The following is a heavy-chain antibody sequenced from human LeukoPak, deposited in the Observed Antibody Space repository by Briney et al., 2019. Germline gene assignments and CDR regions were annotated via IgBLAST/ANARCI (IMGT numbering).Heavy chain of an antibody. Sequence: KPSETLSLTCTVSGGSISSGSYYWSWIRQPAGKGLEWIGRIYTSGSTNYNPSLKSRVTISVDTSKNQFSLKLSSVTAADTAVYYCAGSIAAAGTEVYYYYYYMDAWGKGTTVTISS. D-gene: IGHD6-13*01. J-gene: IGHJ6*03. V-gene: IGHV4-61*02. CDR1: GGSISSGSYY. CDR2: IYTSGST. CDR3: AGSIAAAGTEVYYYYYYMDA.